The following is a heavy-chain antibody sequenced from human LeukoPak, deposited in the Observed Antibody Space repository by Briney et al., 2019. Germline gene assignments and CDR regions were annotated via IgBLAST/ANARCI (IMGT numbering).Heavy chain of an antibody. D-gene: IGHD3-22*01. CDR3: VRGNYDSRGNSNAFDI. J-gene: IGHJ3*02. CDR2: IYYSGST. CDR1: GVSISSSY. V-gene: IGHV4-59*01. Sequence: PSETLSLTCTVSGVSISSSYWSWIRQPPGKRLEWIGYIYYSGSTNSNPSLKSRVTISADTSKNQFSLKLNSVTAADTAVYYCVRGNYDSRGNSNAFDIWGQGAMVTVSS.